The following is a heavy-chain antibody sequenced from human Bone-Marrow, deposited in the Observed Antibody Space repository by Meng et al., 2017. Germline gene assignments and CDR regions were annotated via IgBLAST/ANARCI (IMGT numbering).Heavy chain of an antibody. CDR1: GGSISSYY. CDR2: IYYSGST. V-gene: IGHV4-59*01. D-gene: IGHD6-19*01. Sequence: SETLSLTCTVSGGSISSYYWSWIRQPPGKGLEWIGYIYYSGSTNYNPSLKSRVTISVDTSKNQFSLKLSSVTAADTAVYYCARGYSSGWYPGHDAFDIWGQGTMVTVSS. CDR3: ARGYSSGWYPGHDAFDI. J-gene: IGHJ3*02.